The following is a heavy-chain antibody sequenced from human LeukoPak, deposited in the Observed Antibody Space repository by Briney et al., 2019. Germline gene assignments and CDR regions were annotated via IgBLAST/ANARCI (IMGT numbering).Heavy chain of an antibody. CDR2: IYYNGST. Sequence: PSETLSLTCTVSGGSISSSSYYWGWIRQPPGEGLEWIGSIYYNGSTYYNPSLKSRVTISVDTSKNQFSLKLSSVTAADTAVYYCARHYKLAAADPWGQGTLVTVSS. D-gene: IGHD6-13*01. J-gene: IGHJ5*02. CDR3: ARHYKLAAADP. V-gene: IGHV4-39*01. CDR1: GGSISSSSYY.